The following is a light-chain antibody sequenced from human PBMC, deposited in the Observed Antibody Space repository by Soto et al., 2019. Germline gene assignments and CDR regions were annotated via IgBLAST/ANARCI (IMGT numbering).Light chain of an antibody. CDR3: QQSYSTLIT. V-gene: IGKV1-39*01. CDR2: AAS. J-gene: IGKJ5*01. Sequence: IQMTQSPSSLSASVGDRVTSTCRASQSISSYLNWYQQKPGKAPKLLIYAASSLQSGVPSRFSGSGSGTDFTLTISSLQPEDFATYYCQQSYSTLITFGQGTRLEI. CDR1: QSISSY.